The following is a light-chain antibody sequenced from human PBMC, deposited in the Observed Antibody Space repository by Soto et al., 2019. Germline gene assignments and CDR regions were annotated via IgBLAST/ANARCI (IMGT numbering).Light chain of an antibody. J-gene: IGLJ1*01. CDR1: SSDVGGYNF. CDR3: SSYTGSNTYV. Sequence: QSALTQPASVSGSPGQSITISCTGNSSDVGGYNFVSWYQQHPGKAPKLIIYEVSNRPSGVSNRFSGSKSDNTASLTISGRQAEDDADYYCSSYTGSNTYVFGTGIKLTVL. V-gene: IGLV2-14*01. CDR2: EVS.